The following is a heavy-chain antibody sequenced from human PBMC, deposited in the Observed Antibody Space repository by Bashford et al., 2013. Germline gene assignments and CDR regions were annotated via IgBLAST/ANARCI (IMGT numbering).Heavy chain of an antibody. CDR2: INHSGST. CDR3: ARGRNDYVWGSYRAEYFQH. D-gene: IGHD3-16*02. V-gene: IGHV4-34*01. J-gene: IGHJ1*01. CDR1: GGSFSGYY. Sequence: SETLSLTCAVYGGSFSGYYWSWIRQPPGKGLEWIGEINHSGSTNYNPSLKSRVTISVDTSKNQVSLKLSSVTAADTAVYYCARGRNDYVWGSYRAEYFQHWGQGTLVTVSS.